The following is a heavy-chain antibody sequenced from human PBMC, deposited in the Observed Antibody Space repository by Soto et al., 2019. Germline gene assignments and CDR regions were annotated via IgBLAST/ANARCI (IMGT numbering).Heavy chain of an antibody. Sequence: GGSLRLSCAASGFTFSNYAMTWVRQAPGKGLEWVADISGSGDTTYHADAVKGRFIISRDNSKNTLSLQMSSLRAADTAVYYCAKDTYCSGGSCYFPEAFDIWGQGTMVTVSS. CDR2: ISGSGDTT. CDR3: AKDTYCSGGSCYFPEAFDI. J-gene: IGHJ3*02. D-gene: IGHD2-15*01. V-gene: IGHV3-23*01. CDR1: GFTFSNYA.